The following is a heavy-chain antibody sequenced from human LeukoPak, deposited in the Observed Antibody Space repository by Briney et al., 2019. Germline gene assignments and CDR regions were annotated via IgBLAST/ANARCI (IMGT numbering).Heavy chain of an antibody. V-gene: IGHV1-18*01. J-gene: IGHJ3*02. CDR3: ARDKADIAVVPAAIAPSDAFDI. Sequence: ASVKVSCKASGYTFTSYGISWVRQAPGQGLEWIGWISAYNGNTNYAQKLQGRVTMTTNTSTSTAYMELRSLRSDDTAVYYCARDKADIAVVPAAIAPSDAFDIWGQGTMVTASS. CDR2: ISAYNGNT. CDR1: GYTFTSYG. D-gene: IGHD2-2*02.